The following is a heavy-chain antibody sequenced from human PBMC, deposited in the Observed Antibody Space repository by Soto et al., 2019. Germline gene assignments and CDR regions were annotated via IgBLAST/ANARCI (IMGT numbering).Heavy chain of an antibody. D-gene: IGHD3-3*01. CDR1: GGSISSGDYY. CDR3: AREPGVVTYNWFDP. J-gene: IGHJ5*02. Sequence: SETLSLTCTVSGGSISSGDYYWSWIRQPPGKGLEWIGYIYYSGSTYYNPSLKSRVTISVDTSKNQFSLKLSSVTAADTAVYYCAREPGVVTYNWFDPWGQGTLVTVSS. V-gene: IGHV4-30-4*01. CDR2: IYYSGST.